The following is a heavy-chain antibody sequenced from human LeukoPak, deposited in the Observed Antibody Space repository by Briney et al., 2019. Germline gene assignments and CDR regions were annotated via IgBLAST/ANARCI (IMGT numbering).Heavy chain of an antibody. CDR2: ISAYNGNT. CDR1: GYTFSNYG. CDR3: ARSRYDILTGYAPDAFDI. D-gene: IGHD3-9*01. Sequence: GASVKVSCKASGYTFSNYGITWVRQAPGQGPEWMGWISAYNGNTNYAQNLQGRVTMATDTSTSTAYMELRSLRSDDTAVYYCARSRYDILTGYAPDAFDIWGQGTMVTVSS. J-gene: IGHJ3*02. V-gene: IGHV1-18*01.